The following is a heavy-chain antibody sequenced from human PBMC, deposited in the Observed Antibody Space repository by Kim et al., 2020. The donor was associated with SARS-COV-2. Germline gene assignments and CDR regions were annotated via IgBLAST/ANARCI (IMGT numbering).Heavy chain of an antibody. V-gene: IGHV1-46*03. D-gene: IGHD3-10*01. CDR1: GYTFTSSH. CDR2: INPSGGST. Sequence: ASVKVSCKASGYTFTSSHIQWVRQAPGQGLEWMGIINPSGGSTIYAQKLQGRVTMTRDTSTGTVYMELSSLGSEDTALYYCARGTWGGGGWGYGSGQYNRFDPWGQGTLVTVSS. J-gene: IGHJ5*02. CDR3: ARGTWGGGGWGYGSGQYNRFDP.